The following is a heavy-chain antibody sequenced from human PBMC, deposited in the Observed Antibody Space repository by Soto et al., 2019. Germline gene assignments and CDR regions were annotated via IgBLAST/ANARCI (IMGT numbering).Heavy chain of an antibody. D-gene: IGHD6-19*01. Sequence: SETLSLTCTVSGGSISSCCYYWRWIRQHPGKCLEWIGYIYYSGSTYYKPSLKSRVTISVDTSKNQFSLKLSSVTAADTAVYYCASTIYSSGWYFDCWGQGTLVTVSS. CDR1: GGSISSCCYY. J-gene: IGHJ4*02. V-gene: IGHV4-31*03. CDR3: ASTIYSSGWYFDC. CDR2: IYYSGST.